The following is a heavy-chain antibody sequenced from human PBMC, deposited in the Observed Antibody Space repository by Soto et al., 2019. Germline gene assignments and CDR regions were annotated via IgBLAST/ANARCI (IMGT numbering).Heavy chain of an antibody. J-gene: IGHJ4*02. CDR1: GGSFSGYY. CDR2: INHSGST. Sequence: SETLSLTCAVYGGSFSGYYWSWIRQPPGKGLEWIGEINHSGSTNYNPSLKSRVTISVDTSKNQFSLKLSSVTAADTAVYYCARGLSLFWNYVDGYWGQGTLVTVSS. V-gene: IGHV4-34*01. CDR3: ARGLSLFWNYVDGY. D-gene: IGHD1-7*01.